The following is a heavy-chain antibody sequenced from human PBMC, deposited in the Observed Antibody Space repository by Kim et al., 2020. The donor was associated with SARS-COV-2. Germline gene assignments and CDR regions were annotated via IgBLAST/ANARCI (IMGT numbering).Heavy chain of an antibody. CDR2: IIPIFGTA. V-gene: IGHV1-69*13. CDR3: ARSGAVAGAFDY. CDR1: GGTFSSYA. Sequence: SVKVSCKASGGTFSSYAISWVRQAPGQGLEWMGGIIPIFGTANYAQKFQGRVTITADESTSTAYMELSSLRSEDTAVYYCARSGAVAGAFDYWGQGTLVTVSS. D-gene: IGHD6-19*01. J-gene: IGHJ4*02.